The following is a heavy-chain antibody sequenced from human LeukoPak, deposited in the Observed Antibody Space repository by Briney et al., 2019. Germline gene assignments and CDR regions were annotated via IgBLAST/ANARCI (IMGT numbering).Heavy chain of an antibody. V-gene: IGHV4-4*07. CDR2: IYTSGST. Sequence: PSETLSLTCTVSGGSISSYYWSWIRQPAGKGLEWIGRIYTSGSTNYNPSLKSRVTMSVDASKNQFSLKLSSVTAEDTAVYYCTRDVVVPAASHYYYYYGMDVWGKGTTVTVSS. CDR1: GGSISSYY. CDR3: TRDVVVPAASHYYYYYGMDV. J-gene: IGHJ6*04. D-gene: IGHD2-2*01.